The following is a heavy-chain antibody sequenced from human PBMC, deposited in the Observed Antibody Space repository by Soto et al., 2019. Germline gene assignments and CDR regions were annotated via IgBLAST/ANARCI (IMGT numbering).Heavy chain of an antibody. CDR3: AKTRPGTSFCSGGTCQFFCDY. J-gene: IGHJ4*01. D-gene: IGHD2-15*01. V-gene: IGHV3-23*01. CDR2: VSGGGGRT. CDR1: GFTFSNYA. Sequence: EVQLLESGGDLVQPGGSLRLSCAASGFTFSNYAMSWVRQVPGKGPEWVSLVSGGGGRTYYVDSVKDRFTISRDNSKNTLFLQRRGLRAGYTAVYYCAKTRPGTSFCSGGTCQFFCDYWGHGALVTVSS.